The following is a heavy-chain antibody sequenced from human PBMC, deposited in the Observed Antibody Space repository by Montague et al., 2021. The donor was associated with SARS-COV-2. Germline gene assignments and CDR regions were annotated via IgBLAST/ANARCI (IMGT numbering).Heavy chain of an antibody. CDR3: ARQPVLLWFGELFRGGGMDV. V-gene: IGHV4-39*01. D-gene: IGHD3-10*01. Sequence: SETLSLTCTVYGGSISSSSYYWGWIRQPPGKGLEWIGSLYYSGSTYYNPSLKSRVTIYVDTSKNQFSLKLSTVTAADTAVYYCARQPVLLWFGELFRGGGMDVWGQGTTVTVSS. J-gene: IGHJ6*02. CDR1: GGSISSSSYY. CDR2: LYYSGST.